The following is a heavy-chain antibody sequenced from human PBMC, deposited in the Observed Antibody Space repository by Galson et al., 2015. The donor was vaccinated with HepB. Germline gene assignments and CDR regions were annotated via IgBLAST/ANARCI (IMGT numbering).Heavy chain of an antibody. CDR1: GYSFTSYW. Sequence: QSGAEVKKPGESLRISCKGSGYSFTSYWISWVRQMPGKGLEWMGRIDPSDSYTNYSPSFQGHVTISADKSISTAYLQWSSLKASDTAMYYCAGGGREYQLPYYYYYGMDVWGQGTTVTVSS. CDR2: IDPSDSYT. J-gene: IGHJ6*02. V-gene: IGHV5-10-1*01. CDR3: AGGGREYQLPYYYYYGMDV. D-gene: IGHD2-2*01.